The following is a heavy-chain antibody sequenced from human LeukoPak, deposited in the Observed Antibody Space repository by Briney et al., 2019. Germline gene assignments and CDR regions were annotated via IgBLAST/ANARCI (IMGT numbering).Heavy chain of an antibody. CDR1: GGTFSSYA. CDR3: ARGNMVGGSGSFDY. J-gene: IGHJ4*02. CDR2: IIPIYGTA. D-gene: IGHD4/OR15-4a*01. V-gene: IGHV1-69*13. Sequence: SVKVSCKASGGTFSSYAISWVRQAPGQGLEWMGGIIPIYGTANYEEKFQGRDTITADESTSTAYMELSSLRSEDTAVYYCARGNMVGGSGSFDYWGQGTLVTVSS.